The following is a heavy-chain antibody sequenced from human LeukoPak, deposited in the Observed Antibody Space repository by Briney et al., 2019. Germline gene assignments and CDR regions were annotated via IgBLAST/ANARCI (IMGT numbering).Heavy chain of an antibody. CDR3: ANLGRQTYYYYGMDV. CDR2: ISGSGGST. CDR1: GFTFSSYA. V-gene: IGHV3-23*01. D-gene: IGHD7-27*01. Sequence: GGSLRLSCAASGFTFSSYAMSWVRQAPGKGLAWVSAISGSGGSTYYADSVKGRFTISRDNSKNTLYLQMNSLRAEDTAVYYCANLGRQTYYYYGMDVWGQGTTVTVSS. J-gene: IGHJ6*02.